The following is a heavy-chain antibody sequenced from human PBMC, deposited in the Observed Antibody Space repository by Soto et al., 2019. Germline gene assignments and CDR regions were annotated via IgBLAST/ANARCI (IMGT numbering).Heavy chain of an antibody. CDR1: GGSISSSSYY. CDR2: IYYSGST. CDR3: ARPLEFGWRRLGAFDI. J-gene: IGHJ3*02. V-gene: IGHV4-39*01. Sequence: PSETLSLTCTVSGGSISSSSYYWGWIRQPPGKGLEWIGSIYYSGSTYYNPSLKSRVTISVDTSKNQFSLKLSSVTAADTAVYYCARPLEFGWRRLGAFDIWGQGTMVTVSS. D-gene: IGHD5-12*01.